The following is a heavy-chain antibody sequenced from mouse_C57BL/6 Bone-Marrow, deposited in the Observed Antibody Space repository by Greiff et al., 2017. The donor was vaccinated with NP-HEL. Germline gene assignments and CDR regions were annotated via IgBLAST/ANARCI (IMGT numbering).Heavy chain of an antibody. CDR1: GYTFTSFG. J-gene: IGHJ2*01. CDR2: IYPRSGNT. D-gene: IGHD2-3*01. CDR3: ARELPMSFDY. V-gene: IGHV1-81*01. Sequence: QVQLQQSGAELARPGASVKLSCKASGYTFTSFGISWVKLRTGQGLEWIGEIYPRSGNTYYNETFKGKATLTADKSSSTAYMEIRSLTSEDSAVYFCARELPMSFDYWGQGTTLTVSS.